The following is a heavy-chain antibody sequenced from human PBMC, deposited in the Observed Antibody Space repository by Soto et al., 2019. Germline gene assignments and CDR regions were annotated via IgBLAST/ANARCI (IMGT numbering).Heavy chain of an antibody. Sequence: QVQLVQSGAEVKKPGASVKVSCKASGYTFTSYDINWVRQATGQGLEWMGWMNPNSGNTGYAQKFQGRFTMTRNTSISTAYMELSSLRSEDTAVYYCARGPDGSGGSCYFNWFDPWGQGTLVTVSS. J-gene: IGHJ5*02. CDR3: ARGPDGSGGSCYFNWFDP. V-gene: IGHV1-8*01. CDR1: GYTFTSYD. D-gene: IGHD2-15*01. CDR2: MNPNSGNT.